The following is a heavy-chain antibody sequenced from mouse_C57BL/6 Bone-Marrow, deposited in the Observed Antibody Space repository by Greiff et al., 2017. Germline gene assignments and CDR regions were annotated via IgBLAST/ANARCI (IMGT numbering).Heavy chain of an antibody. Sequence: EVKVEESGGGLVQPGGSMKLSCAASGFTFSDAWMDWVRQSPEQGLEWVAEITNKANNNASYYAESVQGRFTITRDDSKNSVYLQMNILRAEDTGIYYCTPDPDYWGQGTSVTVSS. CDR2: ITNKANNNAS. V-gene: IGHV6-6*01. CDR3: TPDPDY. CDR1: GFTFSDAW. J-gene: IGHJ4*01.